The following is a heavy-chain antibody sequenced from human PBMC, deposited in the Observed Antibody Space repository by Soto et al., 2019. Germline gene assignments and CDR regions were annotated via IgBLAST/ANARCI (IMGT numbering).Heavy chain of an antibody. D-gene: IGHD1-26*01. CDR1: GFTFSDSA. V-gene: IGHV3-73*02. J-gene: IGHJ4*02. CDR2: IRSKANSYLI. Sequence: EVQLVESGGGLVQPGGSLRLSCAASGFTFSDSAMHWVRQASGKGLEWIARIRSKANSYLIAYDESVRGRFIISRDDSKNTAYLQMNNLKTEDTAMYYCARGGGMGLNDYWGQGTLVTVS. CDR3: ARGGGMGLNDY.